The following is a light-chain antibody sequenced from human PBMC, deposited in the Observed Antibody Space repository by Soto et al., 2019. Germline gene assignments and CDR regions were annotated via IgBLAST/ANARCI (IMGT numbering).Light chain of an antibody. CDR1: QSVSRY. Sequence: EIVLTQSPATLSLSPGERATLSCRASQSVSRYLAWYQQKPGQAPRLLIYDASNRATGIPARFSGSGSGTEFTLTISSLESEDFAVYYCQQRSNWLPITFGQGTRLEIK. CDR3: QQRSNWLPIT. J-gene: IGKJ5*01. V-gene: IGKV3-11*01. CDR2: DAS.